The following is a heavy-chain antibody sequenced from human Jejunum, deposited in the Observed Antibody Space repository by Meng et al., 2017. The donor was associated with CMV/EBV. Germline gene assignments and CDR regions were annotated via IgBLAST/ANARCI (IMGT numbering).Heavy chain of an antibody. V-gene: IGHV7-4-1*02. D-gene: IGHD2-15*01. Sequence: VRPGERPGFEWISRINTHAATTTYAQGFTGRFVFSLDTSINTPFLQINSLKPEDSAVYYCARSSAPSGGQPLDYWGQGTLVTVSS. CDR2: INTHAATT. CDR3: ARSSAPSGGQPLDY. J-gene: IGHJ4*02.